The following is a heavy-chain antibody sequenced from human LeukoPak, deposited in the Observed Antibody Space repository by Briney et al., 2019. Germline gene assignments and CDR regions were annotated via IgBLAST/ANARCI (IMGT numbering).Heavy chain of an antibody. Sequence: RGESLKISCKGSGYRFTTYWIGWVRQMPGKGLEGMGIINPGDSDTRYSPSFQGQVTISANKSISTAYLQWSSLKASDTAMYYCARHHRWTGTTWGRASFSGNLDYWGQGTLVTVSS. J-gene: IGHJ4*02. CDR3: ARHHRWTGTTWGRASFSGNLDY. V-gene: IGHV5-51*01. CDR1: GYRFTTYW. CDR2: INPGDSDT. D-gene: IGHD1-7*01.